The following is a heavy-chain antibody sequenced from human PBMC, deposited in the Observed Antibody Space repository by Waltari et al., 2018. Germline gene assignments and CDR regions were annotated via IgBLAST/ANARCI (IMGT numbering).Heavy chain of an antibody. V-gene: IGHV1-3*01. CDR1: GYTFTSYA. CDR2: INAGNGNT. CDR3: AREWNDILTGDLEGFDY. Sequence: QVQLVQSGAEVKKPGASVKVSCKASGYTFTSYAMHWVRQAPGQRLEWMGWINAGNGNTKYSQKFQGRVTITRDTSASTAYMELSSLRSEDTAVYYCAREWNDILTGDLEGFDYWGQGTLVTVSS. D-gene: IGHD3-9*01. J-gene: IGHJ4*02.